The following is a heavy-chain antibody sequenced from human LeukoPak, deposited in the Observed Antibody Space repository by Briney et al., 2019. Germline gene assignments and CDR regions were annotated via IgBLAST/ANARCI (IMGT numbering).Heavy chain of an antibody. J-gene: IGHJ4*02. CDR3: ARASSTGRVRFVDY. Sequence: ASVKVSCKVSGYTLTELSMHWVRQAPGQGLEWMGWISAYNGNTNYAQKLQGRVTMTTDTSTSTAYMELRSLRSDDTAVYYCARASSTGRVRFVDYWGQGTLVTVSS. CDR1: GYTLTELS. V-gene: IGHV1-18*01. CDR2: ISAYNGNT. D-gene: IGHD3-10*01.